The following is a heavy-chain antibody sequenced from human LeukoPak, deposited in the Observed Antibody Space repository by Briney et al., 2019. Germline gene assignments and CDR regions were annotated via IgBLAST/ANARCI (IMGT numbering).Heavy chain of an antibody. CDR1: GGTFSSYA. J-gene: IGHJ4*02. CDR2: IIPIFGTA. V-gene: IGHV1-69*01. Sequence: AASAKVSCKASGGTFSSYAISWVRQAPGQGLEWMGGIIPIFGTANYAQKFQGRVTITADESTSTAYMELSSLRSEDTAVYYCARGGIAAAGTYATHGIDYWGQGTLVTVSS. D-gene: IGHD6-13*01. CDR3: ARGGIAAAGTYATHGIDY.